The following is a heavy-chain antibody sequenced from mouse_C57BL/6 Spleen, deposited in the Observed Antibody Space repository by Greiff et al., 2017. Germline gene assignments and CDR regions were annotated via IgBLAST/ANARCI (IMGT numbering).Heavy chain of an antibody. J-gene: IGHJ3*01. Sequence: VQLQQSGAELVRPGASVKLSCTASGFNINDYYMHWVKQRPEQGLEWIGRIDPEDGDTEYAPKFQGKATMTADTSSNTAYLQLRRLTSEDTAVYYCTTGPGSSYGWCADWGQGTLVTVSS. CDR1: GFNINDYY. V-gene: IGHV14-1*01. D-gene: IGHD1-1*01. CDR3: TTGPGSSYGWCAD. CDR2: IDPEDGDT.